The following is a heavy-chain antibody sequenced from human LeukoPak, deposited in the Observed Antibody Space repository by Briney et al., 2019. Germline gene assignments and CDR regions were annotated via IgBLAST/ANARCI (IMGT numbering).Heavy chain of an antibody. CDR1: GYTFTSYG. V-gene: IGHV1-18*01. Sequence: EASVKVSCKASGYTFTSYGISWVRQAPGQGLEWMGWISAYNGNTNYAQKLQGRVTMTTDTSTSTAYMELSSLRSADTAVYYCAGGSPEGPASSFLIFGVVRFDYWGQGTLVTVSS. J-gene: IGHJ4*02. CDR2: ISAYNGNT. CDR3: AGGSPEGPASSFLIFGVVRFDY. D-gene: IGHD3-3*01.